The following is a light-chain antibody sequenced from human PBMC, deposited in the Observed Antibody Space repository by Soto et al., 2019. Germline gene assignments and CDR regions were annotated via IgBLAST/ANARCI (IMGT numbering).Light chain of an antibody. V-gene: IGLV2-14*01. CDR3: SSFTSSTTLVV. Sequence: QSALTQPASVSGSPGQSITISCTGTSSDVGGHNYVSWYQQHPVKAPKLMIYEVNNRPSGVSDRFSGSKAGNTASLTISGLQAEDEADYYCSSFTSSTTLVVFGGGTKLTVL. J-gene: IGLJ2*01. CDR1: SSDVGGHNY. CDR2: EVN.